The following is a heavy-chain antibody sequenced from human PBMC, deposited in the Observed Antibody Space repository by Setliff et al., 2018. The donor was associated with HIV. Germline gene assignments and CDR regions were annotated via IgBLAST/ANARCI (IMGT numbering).Heavy chain of an antibody. D-gene: IGHD1-7*01. CDR1: GGSVSGYY. Sequence: SETLSLTCAVYGGSVSGYYWSWIRQPPGKGLEWIGEIDHSGSTNYNPSLKSRVTISVDTSKNQFSLKLSSVTAADAAVYYCARDRSNWNYGKNYMDVWGKGTTVTVSS. V-gene: IGHV4-34*01. CDR2: IDHSGST. CDR3: ARDRSNWNYGKNYMDV. J-gene: IGHJ6*03.